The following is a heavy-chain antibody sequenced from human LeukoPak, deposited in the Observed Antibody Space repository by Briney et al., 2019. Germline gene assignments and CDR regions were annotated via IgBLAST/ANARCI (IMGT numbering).Heavy chain of an antibody. D-gene: IGHD6-19*01. CDR3: VRHEAVAGYEGDY. Sequence: GESLKISCKGSGYSFSSYWIIWVRPMPGKGLACMGIIYPGDSDSRYGPSFQGQVTISADKSINTAYLQWSSLKASDTAMYYCVRHEAVAGYEGDYWGQGTLVTVSS. J-gene: IGHJ4*02. CDR1: GYSFSSYW. V-gene: IGHV5-51*01. CDR2: IYPGDSDS.